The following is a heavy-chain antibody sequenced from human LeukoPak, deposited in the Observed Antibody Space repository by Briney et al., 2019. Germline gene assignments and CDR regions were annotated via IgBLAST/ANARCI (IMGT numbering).Heavy chain of an antibody. J-gene: IGHJ4*02. V-gene: IGHV3-23*01. Sequence: GGTLRLSCAASGFTFSSYGMSWVRQAPGKGLEWVSAISGSGGSTYYADSVKGRFTISRDNSKNTLYPQMNSLRAEDTAVYYCARGEDYYDSSGYCSLWGQGTLVTVSS. D-gene: IGHD3-22*01. CDR1: GFTFSSYG. CDR2: ISGSGGST. CDR3: ARGEDYYDSSGYCSL.